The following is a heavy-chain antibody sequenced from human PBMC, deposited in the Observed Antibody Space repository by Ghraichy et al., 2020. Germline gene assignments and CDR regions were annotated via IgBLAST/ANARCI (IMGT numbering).Heavy chain of an antibody. J-gene: IGHJ6*02. Sequence: GGSLRLSCAASGFTFSTYSMTWVRQAPGKGLDWVSVISHDGTNKYYADSLKGRFTISRDNSKNTLYLQMNSLRAEDTAVYYCARDVNSSYCSYCYYSTDVSGQGSSVTVS. V-gene: IGHV3-30*04. CDR3: ARDVNSSYCSYCYYSTDV. CDR2: ISHDGTNK. CDR1: GFTFSTYS. D-gene: IGHD6-13*01.